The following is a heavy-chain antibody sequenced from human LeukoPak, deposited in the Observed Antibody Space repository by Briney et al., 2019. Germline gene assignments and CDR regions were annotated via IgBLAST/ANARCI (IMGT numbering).Heavy chain of an antibody. CDR3: ARESRTYSSGWYSY. Sequence: GGSLRLSCAASGFTVSSNYMSWVRQAPGKGLEWVSVIYSGGSTYYADSVKGRFTISRDNSKNTLYLQMNSLRAEDTAVYYCARESRTYSSGWYSYWGQGTLVTVSS. CDR2: IYSGGST. CDR1: GFTVSSNY. V-gene: IGHV3-53*01. D-gene: IGHD6-19*01. J-gene: IGHJ4*02.